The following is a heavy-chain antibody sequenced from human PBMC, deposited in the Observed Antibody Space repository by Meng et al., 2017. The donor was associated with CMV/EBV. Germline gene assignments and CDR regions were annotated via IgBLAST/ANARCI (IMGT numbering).Heavy chain of an antibody. D-gene: IGHD4-17*01. CDR3: ARDSSRWVTKYYFDY. CDR2: IYYSGST. CDR1: GGSISSSSYY. J-gene: IGHJ4*02. V-gene: IGHV4-39*07. Sequence: HGSGRRIRDLSETLSLVSTAAGGSISSSSYYWGWCRQPPGKVLEWIGSIYYSGSTYYKPTIKSRVTISLDTSKNQFSMKLSSVTAADTAVYYCARDSSRWVTKYYFDYWGKGTLVTVSS.